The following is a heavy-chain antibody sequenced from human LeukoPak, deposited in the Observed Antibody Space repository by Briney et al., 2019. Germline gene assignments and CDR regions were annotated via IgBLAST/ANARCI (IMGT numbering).Heavy chain of an antibody. J-gene: IGHJ4*02. CDR1: GFNFDEYT. CDR2: IDWNSDGK. CDR3: AKDRSRSYSSFDS. D-gene: IGHD6-19*01. Sequence: GGSLRLSCAASGFNFDEYTMHWVRQVPGKGLEWVSVIDWNSDGKYYLESVKGRFTISRDNSKNSLYLQMNSLRTEDTAFYYCAKDRSRSYSSFDSWGQGTLVTVSS. V-gene: IGHV3-43*01.